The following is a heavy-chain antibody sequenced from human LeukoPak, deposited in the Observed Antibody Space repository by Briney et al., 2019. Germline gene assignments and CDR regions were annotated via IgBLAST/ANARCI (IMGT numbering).Heavy chain of an antibody. D-gene: IGHD6-13*01. CDR1: GVSISSYY. Sequence: PSETLSLTCTVSGVSISSYYWSWIRQPPGKGLEWIGCIYYSGSTNYSPSLKSRVTISVDTSKNQFSLKLSSVTAADTAVYYCARRPGQQHYFDYWGQGTLVTVSS. CDR2: IYYSGST. CDR3: ARRPGQQHYFDY. V-gene: IGHV4-59*08. J-gene: IGHJ4*02.